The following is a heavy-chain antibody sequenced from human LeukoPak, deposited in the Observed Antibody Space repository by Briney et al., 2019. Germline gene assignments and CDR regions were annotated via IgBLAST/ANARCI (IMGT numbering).Heavy chain of an antibody. Sequence: SVKVSCKASGGTFSSYAISWVRQAPGQGLEWMGRIIPIFGTANYAQKFQGRVTITTDESTSTAHMELSRLRSDDTAVYYCAREYYYDSSGYTPPFDYWGQGTLVTVSS. J-gene: IGHJ4*02. CDR1: GGTFSSYA. CDR3: AREYYYDSSGYTPPFDY. D-gene: IGHD3-22*01. V-gene: IGHV1-69*05. CDR2: IIPIFGTA.